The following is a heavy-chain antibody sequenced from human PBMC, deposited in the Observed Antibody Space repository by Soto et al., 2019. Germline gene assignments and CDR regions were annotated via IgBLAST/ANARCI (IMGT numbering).Heavy chain of an antibody. D-gene: IGHD2-8*01. CDR3: VRGAPCSNGVCQFDY. CDR1: GXAFSPYE. J-gene: IGHJ4*02. Sequence: GSLRLSGAASGXAFSPYEMSWVRQAPGKGLEWISYISSSGSTIHYADSVKGRFSISRDNAKKSLFLQMNSMRAEDTAVYYCVRGAPCSNGVCQFDYWGRGTLATVS. CDR2: ISSSGSTI. V-gene: IGHV3-48*03.